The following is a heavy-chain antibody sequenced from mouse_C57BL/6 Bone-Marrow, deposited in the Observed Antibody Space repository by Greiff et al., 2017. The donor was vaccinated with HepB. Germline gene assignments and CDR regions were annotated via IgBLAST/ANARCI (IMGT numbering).Heavy chain of an antibody. CDR2: INYDGSST. CDR1: GFTFSDYY. Sequence: EVKVVESEGGLVQPGSSMKLSCTASGFTFSDYYMAWVRQVPEKGLEWVANINYDGSSTCYLDSLKSRFIISRDNAKNILYLQMSSLKSEDTATYYCARDRRLLDYWGQGTSVTVSS. D-gene: IGHD2-2*01. J-gene: IGHJ4*01. CDR3: ARDRRLLDY. V-gene: IGHV5-16*01.